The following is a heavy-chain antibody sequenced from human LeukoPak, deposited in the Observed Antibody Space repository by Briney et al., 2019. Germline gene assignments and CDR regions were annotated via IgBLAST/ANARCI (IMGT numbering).Heavy chain of an antibody. CDR3: ASSGSYRFDY. Sequence: GGSLRLSCAASGNYWMHWVRQAPGKGLVWVSHINSDGSWTSYADSVKGRFTISRDNAKNSLYLQMNSLRDEDTAVYYCASSGSYRFDYWGQGTLVTVSS. J-gene: IGHJ4*02. V-gene: IGHV3-74*01. D-gene: IGHD1-26*01. CDR1: GNYW. CDR2: INSDGSWT.